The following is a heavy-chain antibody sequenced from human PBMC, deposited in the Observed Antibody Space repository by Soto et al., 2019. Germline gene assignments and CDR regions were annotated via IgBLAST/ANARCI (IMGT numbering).Heavy chain of an antibody. CDR2: ISPYNGNT. J-gene: IGHJ5*02. V-gene: IGHV1-18*04. CDR1: GYTFTGYY. D-gene: IGHD2-2*01. Sequence: ASVKVSSKASGYTFTGYYMHWVLQAPGQGLEWMGWISPYNGNTKYAQSLQGRVTMTTDTSTSTAYMELRSLRSDDTAVYYCARVPTPSFVDPDTTSCIDPWCPG. CDR3: ARVPTPSFVDPDTTSCIDP.